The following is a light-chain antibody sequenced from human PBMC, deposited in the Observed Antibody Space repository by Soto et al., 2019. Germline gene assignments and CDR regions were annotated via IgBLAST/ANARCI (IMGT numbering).Light chain of an antibody. CDR2: GAS. CDR1: QSVSSN. V-gene: IGKV3-15*01. CDR3: QQYNNWPLYT. J-gene: IGKJ2*01. Sequence: EIVMTQSPATLSVSPGERATLSCRASQSVSSNLAWYQQKPGQAPRLLIYGASTRATGIPARFSGSGSGTEFTLTISNLQSEDFAVYYCQQYNNWPLYTLGQGTKLEIK.